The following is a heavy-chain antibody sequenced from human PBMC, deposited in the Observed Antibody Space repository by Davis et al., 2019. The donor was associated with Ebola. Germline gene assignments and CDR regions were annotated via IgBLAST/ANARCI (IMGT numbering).Heavy chain of an antibody. CDR1: GYPFTNYW. V-gene: IGHV5-10-1*01. CDR2: IDPPDSFT. J-gene: IGHJ4*02. CDR3: ARLRRRGIYFSEGDY. Sequence: GGSLRLSCEGSGYPFTNYWISWVRKMPGKGLEWMGRIDPPDSFTQSSPSFQGHVTISIDRSINTAYLQWSNLEASDTAMYYCARLRRRGIYFSEGDYWGQGTLVTVSS. D-gene: IGHD1-26*01.